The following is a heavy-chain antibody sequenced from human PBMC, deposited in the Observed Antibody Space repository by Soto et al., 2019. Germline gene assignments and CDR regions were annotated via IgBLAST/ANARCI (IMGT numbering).Heavy chain of an antibody. Sequence: EVQLEESGGDLVQPGGYLRLSCAASGSTLSAYWMSWVRQAPGKGLEWVANINRDGSKKSYLDSVRGRFTISRDNVGNSLYLQMDSLRADDTALYYYARDVSPGSSSLYLDAFDIWGQGTMVTVSS. CDR2: INRDGSKK. CDR1: GSTLSAYW. J-gene: IGHJ3*02. CDR3: ARDVSPGSSSLYLDAFDI. V-gene: IGHV3-7*05. D-gene: IGHD6-13*01.